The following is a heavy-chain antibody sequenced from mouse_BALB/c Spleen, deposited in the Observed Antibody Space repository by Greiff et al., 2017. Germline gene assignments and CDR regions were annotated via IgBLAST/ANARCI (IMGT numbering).Heavy chain of an antibody. J-gene: IGHJ3*01. D-gene: IGHD2-3*01. CDR3: AREGDDGYPWFAY. CDR1: GYTFTSYT. Sequence: VQLQQSAAELARPGASVKMSCKASGYTFTSYTMHWVKQRPGQGLEWIGYINPSSGYTEYNQKFKDKTTLTADKSSSTAYMQLSSLTSEDSSVYYCAREGDDGYPWFAYWGQGTLVTVSA. V-gene: IGHV1-4*02. CDR2: INPSSGYT.